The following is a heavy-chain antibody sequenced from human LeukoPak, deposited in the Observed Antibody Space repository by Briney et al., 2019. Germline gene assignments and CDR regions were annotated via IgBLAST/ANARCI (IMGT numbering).Heavy chain of an antibody. Sequence: PGGFLRLSCAASGFTVSSNYMSWVRQAPGKGLEWVSVIYSGGSTYYADSVKGRFTISRDNSKNTLYLQMNSLRAEDTAVYYCASGDFWSGYYTGFMPDPWGQGTLVTVSS. J-gene: IGHJ5*02. V-gene: IGHV3-66*02. CDR2: IYSGGST. CDR3: ASGDFWSGYYTGFMPDP. D-gene: IGHD3-3*01. CDR1: GFTVSSNY.